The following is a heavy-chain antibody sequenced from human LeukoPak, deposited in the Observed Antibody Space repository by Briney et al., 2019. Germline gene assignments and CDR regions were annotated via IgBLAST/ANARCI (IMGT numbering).Heavy chain of an antibody. CDR1: GGSISSYY. CDR2: IYYSGST. CDR3: TAQGGWYIDY. D-gene: IGHD6-19*01. Sequence: SETLSLTCTVSGGSISSYYWSWIRQPPGKGLEWIGYIYYSGSTNYNPSLKSRVTISVDTSKNQFSLKLSSMTAADTAVYYCTAQGGWYIDYWGQGTLVTVSS. V-gene: IGHV4-59*12. J-gene: IGHJ4*02.